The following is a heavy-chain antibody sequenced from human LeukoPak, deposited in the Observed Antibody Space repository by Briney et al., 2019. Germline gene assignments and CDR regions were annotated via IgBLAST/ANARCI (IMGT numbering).Heavy chain of an antibody. V-gene: IGHV3-23*01. D-gene: IGHD6-13*01. J-gene: IGHJ5*02. CDR3: ARAVGAGGKRSIAAAGTALDP. CDR2: ITGGGVGT. CDR1: GFTASRFG. Sequence: GGSLRLSCAASGFTASRFGMSWVRQAPGKELEWVSAITGGGVGTYYADSVKGRFTISRDNSKNTLYLQMNNLRAEDTAVYYCARAVGAGGKRSIAAAGTALDPWGQGTLVTVSS.